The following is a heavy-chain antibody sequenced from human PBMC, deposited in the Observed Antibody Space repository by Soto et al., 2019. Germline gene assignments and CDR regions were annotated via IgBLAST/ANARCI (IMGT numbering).Heavy chain of an antibody. CDR3: ARGRGLYDY. J-gene: IGHJ4*02. Sequence: GGSLRLSCAASGFTFSSYSMNWVRQAPGKGLEWVSYISSSSSTIYYADSVKGRFTISRDNAKNSLYLQMNSLRAEDTAVYYCARGRGLYDYWGQGTLVTVSS. CDR2: ISSSSSTI. V-gene: IGHV3-48*01. D-gene: IGHD2-15*01. CDR1: GFTFSSYS.